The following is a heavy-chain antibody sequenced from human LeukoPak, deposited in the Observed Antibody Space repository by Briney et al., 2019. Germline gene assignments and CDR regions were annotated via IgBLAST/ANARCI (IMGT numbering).Heavy chain of an antibody. V-gene: IGHV4-39*07. CDR3: ARGGYSGYAR. Sequence: SETLSLTCTVSGGSISSSSYYWGWIRQPPGKGLEWIGSIYYSGSTYYNPSLKSRVTISVDTSKNQFSLKLSSVTAADTAVYYCARGGYSGYARWGQGTLVTVSS. CDR2: IYYSGST. D-gene: IGHD5-12*01. J-gene: IGHJ4*02. CDR1: GGSISSSSYY.